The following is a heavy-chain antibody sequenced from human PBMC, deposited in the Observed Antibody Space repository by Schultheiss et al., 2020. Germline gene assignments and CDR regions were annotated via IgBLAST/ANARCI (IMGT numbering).Heavy chain of an antibody. Sequence: ETLSLTCTVSGGSISSGGYYWSWIRQHPGKGLEWIGYIYYSGSTYYNPSLKSRVTISVDTSKNQFSLKLSSVTAADTAVYYCARAVTTDFDYWGQGTLVTVSS. V-gene: IGHV4-61*08. CDR3: ARAVTTDFDY. D-gene: IGHD4-17*01. J-gene: IGHJ4*02. CDR2: IYYSGST. CDR1: GGSISSGGYY.